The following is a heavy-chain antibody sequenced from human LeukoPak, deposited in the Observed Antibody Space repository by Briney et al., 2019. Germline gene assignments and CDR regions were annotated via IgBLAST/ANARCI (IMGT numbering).Heavy chain of an antibody. J-gene: IGHJ4*02. V-gene: IGHV3-20*04. CDR1: GFTFDDYG. D-gene: IGHD4-17*01. CDR2: INWSGGST. CDR3: ARNGDYGNYFDY. Sequence: GGSLRLSCAASGFTFDDYGMSWVRQAPGKGLEWVSGINWSGGSTGYADSVKGRFTISRDNAKNSLYLQMNSLRAEDTALYYCARNGDYGNYFDYWGQGTLVTVSS.